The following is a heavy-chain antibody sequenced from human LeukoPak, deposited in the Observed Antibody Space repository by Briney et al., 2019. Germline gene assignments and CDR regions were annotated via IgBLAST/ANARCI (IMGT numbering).Heavy chain of an antibody. Sequence: GGSLRLSCAASGFTFSNYWMSWVRQAPGKGLEWVANIKVDGSEKYYLDSVKGRFTISRDNAKNSVYLQVNSLRTEDTAVYYCARKTGMTGEAFDYWGQGTLATVSS. J-gene: IGHJ4*02. D-gene: IGHD1-1*01. CDR3: ARKTGMTGEAFDY. CDR1: GFTFSNYW. V-gene: IGHV3-7*03. CDR2: IKVDGSEK.